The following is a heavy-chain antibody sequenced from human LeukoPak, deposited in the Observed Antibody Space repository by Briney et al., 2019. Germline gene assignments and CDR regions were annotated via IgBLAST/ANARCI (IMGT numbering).Heavy chain of an antibody. CDR1: GGSISSSSYY. D-gene: IGHD6-13*01. J-gene: IGHJ5*02. CDR3: ARDSSSWSGDNWFDP. V-gene: IGHV4-39*02. Sequence: SETLSLTCTVSGGSISSSSYYWGWIRQPPGKGLEWIGSIYYSGSTYYNPSLKSRVTISVDTSKNQFSLKLSSVTAADTAVYYCARDSSSWSGDNWFDPWGQGTLVTVSS. CDR2: IYYSGST.